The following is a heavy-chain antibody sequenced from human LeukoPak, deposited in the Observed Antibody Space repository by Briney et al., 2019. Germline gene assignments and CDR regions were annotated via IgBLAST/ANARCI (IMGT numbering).Heavy chain of an antibody. Sequence: GGSLRLSCAASGFTFSSYDMHWVRQAPGKGLEWVSVIYSSGSTYYADSVKGRFTISRDNSKNTLYLQMNSLRAEDTAVYYCARFAPYSSSWYLDYWGQGTLVTVSP. D-gene: IGHD6-13*01. CDR3: ARFAPYSSSWYLDY. V-gene: IGHV3-66*01. CDR2: IYSSGST. CDR1: GFTFSSYD. J-gene: IGHJ4*02.